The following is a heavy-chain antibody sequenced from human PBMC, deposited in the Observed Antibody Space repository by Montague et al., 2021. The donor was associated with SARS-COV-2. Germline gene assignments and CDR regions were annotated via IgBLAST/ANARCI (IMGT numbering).Heavy chain of an antibody. CDR2: IYRDDDK. D-gene: IGHD6-6*01. J-gene: IGHJ4*02. CDR3: AHRLPAVAAFDY. Sequence: VKPTQTLTLTCTFSGFSLSTRTVGVGWIRQPPGKALEWLALIYRDDDKRYSPSLKSRLTIAKVTSKNQVVLTMTNMDPVDTATYYCAHRLPAVAAFDYWGQGTLVTVSS. CDR1: GFSLSTRTVG. V-gene: IGHV2-5*02.